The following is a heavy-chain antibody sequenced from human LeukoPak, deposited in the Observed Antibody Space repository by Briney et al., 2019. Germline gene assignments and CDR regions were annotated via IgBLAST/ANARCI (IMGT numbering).Heavy chain of an antibody. D-gene: IGHD2-2*02. J-gene: IGHJ3*02. CDR2: IYYSGST. Sequence: PSETLSLTCTVSGGSISSSSYYWGWIRQPPGKGLEWIGSIYYSGSTYYNPSLKSRVTISVDTSKNQFSLKLSSVTAADTAVYYCARDRRSYTPDAFDIWGQGTMVTVSS. V-gene: IGHV4-39*07. CDR1: GGSISSSSYY. CDR3: ARDRRSYTPDAFDI.